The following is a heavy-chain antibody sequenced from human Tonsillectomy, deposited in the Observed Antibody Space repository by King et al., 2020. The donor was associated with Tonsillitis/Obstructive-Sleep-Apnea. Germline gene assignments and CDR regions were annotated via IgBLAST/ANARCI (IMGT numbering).Heavy chain of an antibody. D-gene: IGHD3-3*01. Sequence: VQLQESGPGLVKPSGTLSLTCAVSCGSISSSNCWSWVRQPPGKGLEWIGEIYHSGGTNYNPSLKRRVTLSVDKSKNQFSLKLSSVTAADTAVYYCARVERDDFWSGYRGDWFDPGGQGTLVTVSS. CDR1: CGSISSSNC. V-gene: IGHV4-4*02. CDR2: IYHSGGT. J-gene: IGHJ5*02. CDR3: ARVERDDFWSGYRGDWFDP.